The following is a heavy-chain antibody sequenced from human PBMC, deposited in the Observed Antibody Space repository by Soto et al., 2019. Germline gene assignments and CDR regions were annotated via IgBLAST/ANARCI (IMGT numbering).Heavy chain of an antibody. V-gene: IGHV4-61*01. CDR3: ARDTTYYFDL. CDR2: IYYSGRT. D-gene: IGHD1-1*01. Sequence: QVQLQESGPGLVKPSETLSLTCTVSGGSVSSGSYYWSWIRQPPGKGLEWIGHIYYSGRTNYNPSLKSQVTIPGDTSKNQCTLKWSSVTAADTAGYYCARDTTYYFDLWGQGTLVSVS. J-gene: IGHJ4*02. CDR1: GGSVSSGSYY.